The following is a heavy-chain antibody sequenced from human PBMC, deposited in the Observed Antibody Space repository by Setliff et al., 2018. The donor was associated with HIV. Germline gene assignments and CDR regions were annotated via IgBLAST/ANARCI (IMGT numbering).Heavy chain of an antibody. CDR1: GGSIISGSNY. Sequence: SETLSLTCTVSGGSIISGSNYWSWIRQPAGKGLEWIGRIYTSGSTNYNPSLKSRVTMSVDTSKNQFSLNLNSVTAADTAVYYCVRGPHTSSWYGGYAFDIWGKGTMVTVSS. V-gene: IGHV4-61*02. CDR3: VRGPHTSSWYGGYAFDI. J-gene: IGHJ3*02. D-gene: IGHD6-13*01. CDR2: IYTSGST.